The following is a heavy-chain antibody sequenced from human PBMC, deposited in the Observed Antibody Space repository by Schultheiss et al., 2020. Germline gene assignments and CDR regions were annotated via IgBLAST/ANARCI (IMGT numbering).Heavy chain of an antibody. Sequence: SETLSLTCTVSGGSISASAYYWGWIRQPPGKGLEWIGSVHYSGNTYYNASLKSRVTISVDRSKNQFSLKLTSVTAADTAVYHCARDVPIAAADPVRDYWGQGTLVTVSS. V-gene: IGHV4-39*02. D-gene: IGHD6-13*01. CDR3: ARDVPIAAADPVRDY. CDR1: GGSISASAYY. J-gene: IGHJ4*02. CDR2: VHYSGNT.